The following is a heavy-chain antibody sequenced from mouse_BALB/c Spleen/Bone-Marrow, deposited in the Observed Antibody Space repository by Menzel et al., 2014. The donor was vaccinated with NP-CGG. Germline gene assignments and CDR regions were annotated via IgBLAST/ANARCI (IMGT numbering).Heavy chain of an antibody. D-gene: IGHD1-1*02. Sequence: VQLKESGAELVKPGASVKLSCTASRFNIKDTYMHWVKQRPEQGLEWIGRIDPANDNTQYDTKFQDKATITADTSSNTAYLQRSSLTSEDTAVYYCAAVAGAFDYWGQGTTLTVSS. V-gene: IGHV14-3*02. CDR1: RFNIKDTY. CDR2: IDPANDNT. J-gene: IGHJ2*01. CDR3: AAVAGAFDY.